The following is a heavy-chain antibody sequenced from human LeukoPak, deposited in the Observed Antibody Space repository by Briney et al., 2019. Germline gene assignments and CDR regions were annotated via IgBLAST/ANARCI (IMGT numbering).Heavy chain of an antibody. CDR2: INPNSGDT. CDR1: VYTFTGYY. Sequence: ASVKVSCKASVYTFTGYYIHWVRQAPGQGLERMGRINPNSGDTNYAQKFQGRVTRTRDTSISTAYMELSRLSSDDTAVYYCARDRSELMITFGGVIVNYSDPWGQGTLVTVSS. CDR3: ARDRSELMITFGGVIVNYSDP. J-gene: IGHJ5*02. D-gene: IGHD3-16*02. V-gene: IGHV1-2*06.